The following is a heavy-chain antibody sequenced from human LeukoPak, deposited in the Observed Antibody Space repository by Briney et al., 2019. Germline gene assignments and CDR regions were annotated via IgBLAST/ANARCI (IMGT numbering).Heavy chain of an antibody. D-gene: IGHD2-2*02. CDR3: ARDGIDVVVPAAIKSYYYYYMDV. CDR1: GFTFSSYS. Sequence: PGGSLRLSCAASGFTFSSYSMNWVRQAPGKGLEWVSSISSSSSYIYYADSVKGRFTISRDNAKNSLYLQMNSLRAEDTAVYYCARDGIDVVVPAAIKSYYYYYMDVWGKGTTVTVSS. V-gene: IGHV3-21*01. J-gene: IGHJ6*03. CDR2: ISSSSSYI.